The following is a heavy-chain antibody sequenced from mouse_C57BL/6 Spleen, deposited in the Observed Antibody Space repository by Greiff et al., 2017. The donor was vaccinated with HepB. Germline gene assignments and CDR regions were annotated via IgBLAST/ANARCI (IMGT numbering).Heavy chain of an antibody. V-gene: IGHV1-64*01. D-gene: IGHD1-1*01. CDR2: IHPNSGST. CDR3: ARSDYGSSTWFAY. Sequence: QVQLQQPGAELVKPGASVKLSCKASGYPFTSYWMHWVKQRPGQGLEWIGLIHPNSGSTNYNEKFKSKTTLTVDKSSSTAYKQLSSLTSEDSAVYYSARSDYGSSTWFAYWGQGTLVTVSA. J-gene: IGHJ3*01. CDR1: GYPFTSYW.